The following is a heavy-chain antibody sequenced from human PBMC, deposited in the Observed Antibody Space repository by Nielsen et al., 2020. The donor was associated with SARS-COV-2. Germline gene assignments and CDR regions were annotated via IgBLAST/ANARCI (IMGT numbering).Heavy chain of an antibody. CDR2: INHSGST. Sequence: SETLSLTCAVYGGSFSGYYWSWIRQPPGKGLEWIGEINHSGSTNYNPSLKSRVTISVDTSKNQFSLKLSSVTAADTAVYYCARGLVGSGSYHLDYWGQGTLVTVSS. CDR1: GGSFSGYY. V-gene: IGHV4-34*01. J-gene: IGHJ4*02. D-gene: IGHD3-10*01. CDR3: ARGLVGSGSYHLDY.